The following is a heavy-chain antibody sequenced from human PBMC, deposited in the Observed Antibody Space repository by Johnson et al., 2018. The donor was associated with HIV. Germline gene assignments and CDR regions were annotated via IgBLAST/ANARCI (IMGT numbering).Heavy chain of an antibody. D-gene: IGHD6-13*01. Sequence: QVQLVESGGGVVQPGRSLRLSSAASGFTFSSYAMHLVRQAPGKGLEWVAVISYDGSNKYYADSVKGRFTISRDNSKNTLYLQMNSLRAEDTAVYYCASWGVGSSWNHDAFDIWGQGIMVTVSS. CDR3: ASWGVGSSWNHDAFDI. J-gene: IGHJ3*02. CDR2: ISYDGSNK. CDR1: GFTFSSYA. V-gene: IGHV3-30-3*01.